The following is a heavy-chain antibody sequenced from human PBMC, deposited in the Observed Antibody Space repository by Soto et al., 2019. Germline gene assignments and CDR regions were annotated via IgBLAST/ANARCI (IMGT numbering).Heavy chain of an antibody. CDR1: GGTFSSYA. V-gene: IGHV1-69*13. CDR2: IIPIFGTA. D-gene: IGHD3-22*01. CDR3: ARDLNFYDSSGYYYPNWFDP. Sequence: SVKVSRKASGGTFSSYAISWVRQAPGQGLEWMGGIIPIFGTANYAQKFQGRVTITADESTSTAYMELSSLRSEDTAVYYCARDLNFYDSSGYYYPNWFDPWGQGTLVTVSS. J-gene: IGHJ5*02.